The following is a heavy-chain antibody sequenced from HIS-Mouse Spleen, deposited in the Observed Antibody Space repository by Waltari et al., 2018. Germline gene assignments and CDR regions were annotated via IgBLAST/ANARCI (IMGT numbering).Heavy chain of an antibody. CDR2: ISGSGGST. CDR1: GFTFSSYA. CDR3: AKYVIAARPDELVNWFDP. D-gene: IGHD6-6*01. J-gene: IGHJ5*02. V-gene: IGHV3-23*01. Sequence: EVQLLESGGGLVQPGGSLRLSCAASGFTFSSYAMSWVRQAPGKGLEWVSAISGSGGSTYYADSVKGRFTISRDNSKNTLYLQMNSLRAEDTAVYYCAKYVIAARPDELVNWFDPWGQGTLVTVSS.